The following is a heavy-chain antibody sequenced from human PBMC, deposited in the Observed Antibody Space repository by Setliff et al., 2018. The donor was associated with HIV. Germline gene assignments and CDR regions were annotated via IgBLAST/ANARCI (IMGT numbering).Heavy chain of an antibody. D-gene: IGHD3-22*01. Sequence: SVKVSCKASGYTFTSYDINWVRQAPGQGLEWMGGIVPIFGTANYAQKFQGRVTTTTDETTGTDYMELSSLRSEDTAVYYCAGGTYYYDSSGYYLLPGAFDIWGQGTMVTVSS. V-gene: IGHV1-69*05. CDR2: IVPIFGTA. CDR3: AGGTYYYDSSGYYLLPGAFDI. J-gene: IGHJ3*02. CDR1: GYTFTSYD.